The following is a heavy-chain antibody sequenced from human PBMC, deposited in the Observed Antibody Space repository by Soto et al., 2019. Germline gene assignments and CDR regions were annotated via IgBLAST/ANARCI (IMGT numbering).Heavy chain of an antibody. J-gene: IGHJ4*02. CDR2: IIPIFGTA. V-gene: IGHV1-69*01. CDR3: ARSTSFGVVIEGGGGVGRGYYFDY. CDR1: GGTFSSYA. D-gene: IGHD3-3*01. Sequence: QVQLVQSGAEVKKPGSSVKVSCKASGGTFSSYAISWVRQAPGQGLEWMGGIIPIFGTANYAQKFQGRVTITADESTSTAYMELSSLRSEDTAVYYCARSTSFGVVIEGGGGVGRGYYFDYWGQGTLVTVSS.